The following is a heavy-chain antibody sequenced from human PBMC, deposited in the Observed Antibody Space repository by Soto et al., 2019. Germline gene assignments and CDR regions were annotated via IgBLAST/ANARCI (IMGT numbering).Heavy chain of an antibody. CDR1: GGSFSGYY. Sequence: LSLTCAVYGGSFSGYYWSWIRQPPGKGLEWIGEINHSGSTNYNPSLKSRVTISVDTSKNQFSLKLSSVTAADTAVYYCARADTAMVPFDYWGQGTLVTVSS. J-gene: IGHJ4*02. CDR3: ARADTAMVPFDY. D-gene: IGHD5-18*01. V-gene: IGHV4-34*01. CDR2: INHSGST.